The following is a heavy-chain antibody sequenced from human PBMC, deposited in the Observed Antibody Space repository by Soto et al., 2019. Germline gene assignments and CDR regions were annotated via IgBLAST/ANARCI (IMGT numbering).Heavy chain of an antibody. Sequence: PSETLSLTCAVYGGSFSGYYWSWIRQPPGKGLEWIGEINHSGSTNYNPSLKSRVTISVDTSKNQFSLKLSSVTAADTAVYYCARGGFHYDFWSGRYYGMDVWGQGTTVTVSS. D-gene: IGHD3-3*01. CDR1: GGSFSGYY. J-gene: IGHJ6*02. V-gene: IGHV4-34*01. CDR2: INHSGST. CDR3: ARGGFHYDFWSGRYYGMDV.